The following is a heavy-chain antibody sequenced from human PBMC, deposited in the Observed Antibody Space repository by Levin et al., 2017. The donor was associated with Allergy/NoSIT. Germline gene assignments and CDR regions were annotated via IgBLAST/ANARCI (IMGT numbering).Heavy chain of an antibody. J-gene: IGHJ4*02. V-gene: IGHV3-53*01. CDR3: ATLPHWGGNFDC. Sequence: PGESLKISCAASGFTVSSNYMSWVRQAPGKGLEWVSTIYSGGTAYYADYVKGRFTISRDNSKNTLYIQMNSLRAEDTAVYYCATLPHWGGNFDCWGQGALVIVSS. D-gene: IGHD3-10*01. CDR2: IYSGGTA. CDR1: GFTVSSNY.